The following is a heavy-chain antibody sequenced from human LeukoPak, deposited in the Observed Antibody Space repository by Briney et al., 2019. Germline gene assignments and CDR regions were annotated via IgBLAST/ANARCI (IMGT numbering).Heavy chain of an antibody. D-gene: IGHD5-12*01. Sequence: ASVKVSCKASGDTFTSYGISWVRQAPGQGLEWMGWIIAFNGKTNYAQKLQGRVTMTTDTSTSTAYMELRSLRSDDTAVYYCARDGGRIVATNGHWFDPWGQGTLVTVSS. V-gene: IGHV1-18*01. CDR1: GDTFTSYG. CDR2: IIAFNGKT. CDR3: ARDGGRIVATNGHWFDP. J-gene: IGHJ5*02.